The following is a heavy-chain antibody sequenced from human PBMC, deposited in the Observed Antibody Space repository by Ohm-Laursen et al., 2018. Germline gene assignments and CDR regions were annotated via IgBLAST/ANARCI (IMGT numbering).Heavy chain of an antibody. J-gene: IGHJ5*01. CDR3: AKGRSGGTGHGNWFES. Sequence: SLRLSCTASGFTFSGYAMSWVRQGPEKGLEWVSVATGSGKSTYYTDSVKGRFSISRNNSKNTLYLQKNSLRVENTAVYYCAKGRSGGTGHGNWFESWGQGALVIVSS. CDR1: GFTFSGYA. D-gene: IGHD3-10*01. CDR2: ATGSGKST. V-gene: IGHV3-23*01.